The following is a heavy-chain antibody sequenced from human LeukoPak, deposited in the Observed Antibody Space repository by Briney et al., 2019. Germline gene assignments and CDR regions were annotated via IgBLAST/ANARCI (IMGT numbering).Heavy chain of an antibody. J-gene: IGHJ6*03. CDR1: GFTFSSYW. CDR2: IKQDGSEK. Sequence: GGSLRLSCAVSGFTFSSYWMSWVRQAPGKGLEWVANIKQDGSEKYYVDSVKGRFTISRDNAKNSLYLQMNSLRAEDTAVYYCARIAAAGPYYYYYMDVWGKGTTVTVSS. D-gene: IGHD6-13*01. CDR3: ARIAAAGPYYYYYMDV. V-gene: IGHV3-7*01.